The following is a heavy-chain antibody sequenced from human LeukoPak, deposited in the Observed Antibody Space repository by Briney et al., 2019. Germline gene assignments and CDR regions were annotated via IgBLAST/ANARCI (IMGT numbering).Heavy chain of an antibody. CDR3: AGERWVSYYYYMDV. Sequence: SETLSLTCTVSGGSISSYYWSWIRQPPGKGLEWIGYIYYSGSTNYNPSLKSRVTISVDTSKNQFSLKLSSVTAADTAVYYCAGERWVSYYYYMDVWGKGTTVTISS. J-gene: IGHJ6*03. V-gene: IGHV4-59*01. CDR1: GGSISSYY. D-gene: IGHD5-24*01. CDR2: IYYSGST.